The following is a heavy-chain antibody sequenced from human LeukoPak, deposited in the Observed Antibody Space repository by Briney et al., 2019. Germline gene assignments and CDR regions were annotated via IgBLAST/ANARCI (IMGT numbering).Heavy chain of an antibody. CDR2: IYYSGST. CDR3: ARHKDYYYSYMDV. Sequence: SETLSLTCSVSGDSISTSSYYWGWIRQPPGKGLEWIGTIYYSGSTYYNPSLTSRVTISVDTSKNQFSLKLSSVTAADTAVYYCARHKDYYYSYMDVWGRGTTVTVSS. J-gene: IGHJ6*03. CDR1: GDSISTSSYY. V-gene: IGHV4-39*01.